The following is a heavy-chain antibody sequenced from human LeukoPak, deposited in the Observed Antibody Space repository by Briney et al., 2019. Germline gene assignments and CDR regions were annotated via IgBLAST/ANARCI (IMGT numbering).Heavy chain of an antibody. Sequence: GGSLRLPCAASGFTFSNYGMHWVRQAPGKGLEWVAFIRYDGSEKYFAESVKGRFTISRDNSKDMLHLQMNSLRAEDTAVYYCAKGRGSSGYIYFDYWGQGTLVTVSS. J-gene: IGHJ4*02. CDR3: AKGRGSSGYIYFDY. CDR2: IRYDGSEK. CDR1: GFTFSNYG. D-gene: IGHD6-19*01. V-gene: IGHV3-30*02.